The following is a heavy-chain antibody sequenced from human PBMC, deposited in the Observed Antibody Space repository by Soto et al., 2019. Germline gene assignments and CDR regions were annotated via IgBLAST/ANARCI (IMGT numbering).Heavy chain of an antibody. J-gene: IGHJ5*02. CDR2: ISFDGNNK. CDR3: VKPKEHFYDSSPGET. D-gene: IGHD3-22*01. V-gene: IGHV3-30*18. CDR1: GFTFSNYG. Sequence: LRRSCAASGFTFSNYGMHWVRQAPGKGLEWVAIISFDGNNKYYSDSVKGRFTISRDNSKNMVFLQMNSLRPEDTAVYYCVKPKEHFYDSSPGETWGQGTPVTVSS.